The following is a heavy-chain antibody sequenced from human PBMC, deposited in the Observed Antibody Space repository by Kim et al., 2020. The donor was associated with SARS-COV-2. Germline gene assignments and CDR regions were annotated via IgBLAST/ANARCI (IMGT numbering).Heavy chain of an antibody. J-gene: IGHJ4*02. V-gene: IGHV5-51*01. CDR2: T. Sequence: TSYSPSFQVQVTISADKSISTAYLQWSSLKASDTAMYYCARHYRGFDYWGQGTLVTVSS. D-gene: IGHD3-10*01. CDR3: ARHYRGFDY.